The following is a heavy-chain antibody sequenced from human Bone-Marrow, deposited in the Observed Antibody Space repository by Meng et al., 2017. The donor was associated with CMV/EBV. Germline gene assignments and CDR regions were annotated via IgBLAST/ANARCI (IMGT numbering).Heavy chain of an antibody. CDR1: GFTFSSYA. CDR3: ARVHCSSTSCYLAYFQH. CDR2: MSNDGSNK. V-gene: IGHV3-30*04. J-gene: IGHJ1*01. Sequence: GESLKISCAASGFTFSSYAMHWVRQAPGKGLEWVAVMSNDGSNKYYADSVKGRFTISRDNSKNTLYLQMNSLRAEDTAVYYCARVHCSSTSCYLAYFQHWGQGTLVTVSS. D-gene: IGHD2-2*01.